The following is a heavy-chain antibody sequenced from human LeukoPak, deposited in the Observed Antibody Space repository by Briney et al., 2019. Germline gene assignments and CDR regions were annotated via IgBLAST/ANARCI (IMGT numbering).Heavy chain of an antibody. Sequence: PSETLSLTCTVSGGSISSSSYYWGWIRQPPGKGLEWIGSIYYSGSTYYNPSLKSRVTISVDTSKNQFSLKLSSVTAADTAVYYCARVATIRGYYFDYWGQGTLVTVSS. V-gene: IGHV4-39*07. D-gene: IGHD5-12*01. CDR3: ARVATIRGYYFDY. CDR2: IYYSGST. CDR1: GGSISSSSYY. J-gene: IGHJ4*02.